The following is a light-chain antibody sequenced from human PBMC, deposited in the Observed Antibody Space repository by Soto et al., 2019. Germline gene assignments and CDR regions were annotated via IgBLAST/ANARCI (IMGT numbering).Light chain of an antibody. Sequence: DLQMTQSPSSLSASIGDRVTITCRTSQSIATFLNWYQQKPGKAPKLLIFAATYLRSGVPSRFSSSVSGTDFILSISSLQPEDFATYYCPQSHKTPYTFVQGT. V-gene: IGKV1-39*01. CDR1: QSIATF. CDR2: AAT. CDR3: PQSHKTPYT. J-gene: IGKJ2*01.